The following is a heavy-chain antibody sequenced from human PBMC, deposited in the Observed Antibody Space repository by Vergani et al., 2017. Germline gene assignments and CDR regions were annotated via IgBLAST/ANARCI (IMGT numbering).Heavy chain of an antibody. CDR2: IIPIFGIA. CDR3: AGGAWGAGTTKYYYGSGEFDP. D-gene: IGHD3-10*01. CDR1: GGTFSSYA. J-gene: IGHJ5*02. Sequence: QVQLVQSGAEVKKPGSSVKVSCKASGGTFSSYAISWVRQAPGQGLEWMGGIIPIFGIANYAQKFQGRVTITADKSTSTAYMELSSLRSEETAVYYCAGGAWGAGTTKYYYGSGEFDPWGQGTLVTVSS. V-gene: IGHV1-69*17.